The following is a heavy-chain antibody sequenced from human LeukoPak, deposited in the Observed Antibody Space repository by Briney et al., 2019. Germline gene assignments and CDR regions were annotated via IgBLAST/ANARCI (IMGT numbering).Heavy chain of an antibody. CDR1: GGTFSSYA. CDR3: ARCVGTRKSYYYYYMDV. Sequence: ASVKVSCKASGGTFSSYAISWVRQAPGQGLEWMGGIIPIFGAANYAQKFQGRVTITTDESTSTAYMELSSLRSEDTAVYYCARCVGTRKSYYYYYMDVWAKGPRSPSP. V-gene: IGHV1-69*05. D-gene: IGHD1-1*01. CDR2: IIPIFGAA. J-gene: IGHJ6*03.